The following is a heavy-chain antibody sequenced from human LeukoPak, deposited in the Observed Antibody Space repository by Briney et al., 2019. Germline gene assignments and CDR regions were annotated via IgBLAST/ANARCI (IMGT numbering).Heavy chain of an antibody. Sequence: SETLSLTCAVCGGSIRSYYWSWIRQPAGKGLEWIGRIYTSGSTNYNPSLKSRVTISVDTSKNQFSLKLSSVTAADTAVYYCARGFSDYDYVWGSQAYMDVWGKGTTVTVSS. CDR2: IYTSGST. V-gene: IGHV4-4*07. J-gene: IGHJ6*03. CDR1: GGSIRSYY. D-gene: IGHD3-16*01. CDR3: ARGFSDYDYVWGSQAYMDV.